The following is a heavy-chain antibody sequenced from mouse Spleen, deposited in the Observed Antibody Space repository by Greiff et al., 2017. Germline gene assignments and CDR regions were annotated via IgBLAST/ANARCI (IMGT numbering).Heavy chain of an antibody. CDR2: IYPGSGST. V-gene: IGHV1-55*01. CDR3: ARSYYDYDGDFDY. J-gene: IGHJ2*01. CDR1: GYTFTSYW. D-gene: IGHD2-4*01. Sequence: VQLQQPGAELVKPGASVKMSCKASGYTFTSYWITWVKQRPGQGLEWIGDIYPGSGSTNYYEKFKSKATLTVDTSSSTAYMQLSSLTSEDSAVYYCARSYYDYDGDFDYWGQGTTLTVSS.